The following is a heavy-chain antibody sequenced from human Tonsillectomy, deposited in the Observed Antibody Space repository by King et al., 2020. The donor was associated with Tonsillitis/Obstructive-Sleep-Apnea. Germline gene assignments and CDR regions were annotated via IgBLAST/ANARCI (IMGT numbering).Heavy chain of an antibody. CDR2: ISYDGSNK. V-gene: IGHV3-30*04. D-gene: IGHD3-22*01. J-gene: IGHJ4*02. Sequence: VQLVESGGGVVQPGRSLRLSCAASGFTFSSYVMHWVRQAPGKGLERVAVISYDGSNKYYADSVKGRFTISRDNSKNTLYLQMNTLRDEDTAVYYCARDPLYYDSGGYYPYFDYWGQGTLVTVSS. CDR1: GFTFSSYV. CDR3: ARDPLYYDSGGYYPYFDY.